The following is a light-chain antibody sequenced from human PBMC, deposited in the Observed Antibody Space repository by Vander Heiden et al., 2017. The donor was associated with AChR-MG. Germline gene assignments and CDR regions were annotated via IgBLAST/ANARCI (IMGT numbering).Light chain of an antibody. CDR1: QSVSSIY. V-gene: IGKV3-20*01. CDR3: QLFAPSTGGGGYS. CDR2: GAS. Sequence: ELVVTQSPGTLSLSPGDRATLSCRAGQSVSSIYVARYDQKLGQAPRLLILGASDRATGVPDRFSGGGLGTDFPLTISRLGPEDFAVYYCQLFAPSTGGGGYSFGQGTKLEIK. J-gene: IGKJ2*01.